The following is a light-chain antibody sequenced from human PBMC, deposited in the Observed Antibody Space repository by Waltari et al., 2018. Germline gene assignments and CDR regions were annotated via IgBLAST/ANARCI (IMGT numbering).Light chain of an antibody. CDR2: GAS. Sequence: ELVMPQSPATLSVSPGERATLSCRASQIVSSNLAWYKQTPAKPPRLLIYGASTRATGIPARFSGSGSGTEFTLTISSLQSEDFAVYYCQQYNNWPPWTFGQGTKVEIK. V-gene: IGKV3-15*01. CDR1: QIVSSN. CDR3: QQYNNWPPWT. J-gene: IGKJ1*01.